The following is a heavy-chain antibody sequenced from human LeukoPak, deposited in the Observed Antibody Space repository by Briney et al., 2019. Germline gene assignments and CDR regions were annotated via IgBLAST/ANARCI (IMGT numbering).Heavy chain of an antibody. Sequence: GESLKISCKGSGYSFTNFWIGWVRQMPGKGLEWMGIIYPCDSDTRYSPSFQGQGTISVDKSISTTYLQWNSLKASDTATYYCARHIGLVAPDGFDIWGQGTMVTVSS. CDR2: IYPCDSDT. D-gene: IGHD2-8*02. CDR3: ARHIGLVAPDGFDI. CDR1: GYSFTNFW. V-gene: IGHV5-51*01. J-gene: IGHJ3*02.